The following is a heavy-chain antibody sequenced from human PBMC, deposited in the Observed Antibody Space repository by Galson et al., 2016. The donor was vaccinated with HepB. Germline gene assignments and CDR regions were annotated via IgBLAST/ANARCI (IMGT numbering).Heavy chain of an antibody. CDR1: GFTFSNAW. CDR3: ATRGLNVSDPAAKLAWDY. D-gene: IGHD6-13*01. Sequence: SLRLSCAASGFTFSNAWMSWVRQAPGKGLEWVGRIKSESDAGTTDYAASVKGRFTISRDDSKYTMYLEMNSLKTDDTAVYYCATRGLNVSDPAAKLAWDYWGQGILVTVSS. J-gene: IGHJ4*02. V-gene: IGHV3-15*01. CDR2: IKSESDAGTT.